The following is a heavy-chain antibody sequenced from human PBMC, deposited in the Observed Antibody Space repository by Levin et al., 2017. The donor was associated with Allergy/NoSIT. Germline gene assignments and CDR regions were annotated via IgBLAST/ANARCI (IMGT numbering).Heavy chain of an antibody. J-gene: IGHJ4*02. Sequence: GGSLRLSCAASGFTFSTYAMSWVRQAPGKGLEWVSVISAGGGTTYYVDSVKGRFTMSRDNSKNTFFLLMNSLRAEDTGVYYCGPGGRTTSHLDWGQGTLVTVSS. V-gene: IGHV3-23*01. CDR2: ISAGGGTT. CDR3: GPGGRTTSHLD. CDR1: GFTFSTYA. D-gene: IGHD2-2*01.